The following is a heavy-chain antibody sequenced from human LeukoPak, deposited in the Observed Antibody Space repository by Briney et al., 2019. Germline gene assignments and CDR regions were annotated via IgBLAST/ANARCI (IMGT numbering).Heavy chain of an antibody. D-gene: IGHD4-17*01. J-gene: IGHJ4*02. CDR1: GRSFSGYY. Sequence: PSETLSLTCAVYGRSFSGYYWSWIRQPPGKGLEWIGEINHSGSTNYNPSLKSRVTISVDTSKNQFSLKLSSVTAADTAVYYCARLGDYGDYAVDYWGQGTLVTVSS. V-gene: IGHV4-34*01. CDR3: ARLGDYGDYAVDY. CDR2: INHSGST.